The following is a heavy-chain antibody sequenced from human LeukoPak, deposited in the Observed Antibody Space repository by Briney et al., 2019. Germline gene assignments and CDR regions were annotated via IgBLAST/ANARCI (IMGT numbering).Heavy chain of an antibody. J-gene: IGHJ4*02. D-gene: IGHD1-1*01. CDR3: ARSWDERLNFDY. Sequence: GGSLRLSCAASGFTVGARYMNWVRQAPGKGLEWLSVIHSGGTTDYTDSVRGRFTISRDNSKNILYLQMNSLTTEDTAVYSCARSWDERLNFDYWGQGTLVTVSS. CDR2: IHSGGTT. CDR1: GFTVGARY. V-gene: IGHV3-66*02.